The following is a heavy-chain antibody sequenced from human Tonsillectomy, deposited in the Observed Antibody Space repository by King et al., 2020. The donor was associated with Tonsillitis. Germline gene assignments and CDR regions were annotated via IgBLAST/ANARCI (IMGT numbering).Heavy chain of an antibody. CDR1: GFTFSSYA. J-gene: IGHJ2*01. CDR2: IGDSGGSS. V-gene: IGHV3-23*04. CDR3: AKAEVDTAMVRNWYFDL. D-gene: IGHD5-18*01. Sequence: VQLVESGGGFVQPGGSLRLSCAASGFTFSSYAMNWVRQAPGKGLEWVSTIGDSGGSSYYADSVQGRFTISRDNSKKTLYLQLNSLRAKDTAVYYCAKAEVDTAMVRNWYFDLWGRGTLVTVSS.